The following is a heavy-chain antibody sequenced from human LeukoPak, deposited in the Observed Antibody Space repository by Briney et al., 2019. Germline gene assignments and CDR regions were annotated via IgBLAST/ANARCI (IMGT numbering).Heavy chain of an antibody. J-gene: IGHJ4*02. CDR1: GFTFSSYA. Sequence: GGSLRLSCAASGFTFSSYAMHWVRQAPGKGLEWVSSISGSGTSTYYADSVKGRFTISRDNSKNTLYLQMNSLRAEDTAVYYCAKGDGSGSYIVRGFDYWGQGTLVTVSS. CDR2: ISGSGTST. V-gene: IGHV3-23*01. CDR3: AKGDGSGSYIVRGFDY. D-gene: IGHD3-10*01.